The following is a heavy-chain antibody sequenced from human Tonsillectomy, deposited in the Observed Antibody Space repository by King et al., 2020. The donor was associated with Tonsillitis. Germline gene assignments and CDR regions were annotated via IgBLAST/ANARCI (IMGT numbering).Heavy chain of an antibody. CDR1: GITFGDYV. CDR2: IRTKAYGGTT. Sequence: VQLVESGGGLVQPGRSLRLSCTASGITFGDYVMSWFRQAPGKGLEWVGFIRTKAYGGTTEYAASVKGRFTISRDDSKSIAYLQMNSLKTEDTAVYYCTSGRDYYDSTGRYYFDHWGQGPLVTVSS. CDR3: TSGRDYYDSTGRYYFDH. J-gene: IGHJ4*02. D-gene: IGHD3-22*01. V-gene: IGHV3-49*03.